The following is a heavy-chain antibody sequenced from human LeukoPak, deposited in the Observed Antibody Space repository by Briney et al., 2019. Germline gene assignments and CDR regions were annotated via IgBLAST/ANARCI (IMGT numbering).Heavy chain of an antibody. Sequence: GGSLKISCKGSGYSLTSYWIGWVRQMPGKGLEGMGIIYPGDSDTRYSPSFQGQVTISADKSNSTAYLQWSSLKASDTAMYYCARRRMGYVAFDIWGQGTMVTVSS. CDR3: ARRRMGYVAFDI. V-gene: IGHV5-51*01. CDR2: IYPGDSDT. CDR1: GYSLTSYW. J-gene: IGHJ3*02. D-gene: IGHD3-16*01.